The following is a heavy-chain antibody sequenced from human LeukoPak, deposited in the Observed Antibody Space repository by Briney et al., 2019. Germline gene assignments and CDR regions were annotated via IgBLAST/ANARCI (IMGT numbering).Heavy chain of an antibody. CDR2: IYYSGST. V-gene: IGHV4-59*01. Sequence: TSETLSLTCTVSGGSISSYYWSWIRQPPGKGLEWIGYIYYSGSTNYNPSLKSRVTISVDTSKNQFSLKLSSVTAADTAVYYCARDSSGSYYGRSSYYGMDVWGQGTTVTVSS. CDR3: ARDSSGSYYGRSSYYGMDV. CDR1: GGSISSYY. J-gene: IGHJ6*02. D-gene: IGHD1-26*01.